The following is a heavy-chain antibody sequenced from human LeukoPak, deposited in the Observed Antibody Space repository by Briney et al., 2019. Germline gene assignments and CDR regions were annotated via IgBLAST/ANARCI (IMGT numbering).Heavy chain of an antibody. CDR2: IYYSGTT. CDR3: ARATGGAAAADFDP. V-gene: IGHV4-31*03. J-gene: IGHJ5*02. Sequence: SQTLSLTCTVSGGSISSAGYYWSWIRQRPGKGLGWMGFIYYSGTTYYNPSLKSRVFISLNTSQNQVSLQLSSVTAADTAVYYCARATGGAAAADFDPWGQGTLVTVSS. CDR1: GGSISSAGYY. D-gene: IGHD6-13*01.